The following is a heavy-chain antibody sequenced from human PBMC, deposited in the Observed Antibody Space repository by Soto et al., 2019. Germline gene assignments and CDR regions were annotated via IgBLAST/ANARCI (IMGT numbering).Heavy chain of an antibody. Sequence: QVQLEQSGSEVKKSGSSVKVSCKASGYSFSSHAITWVRQPPGQGLEWRGGIIPVFGTPSYAQKFQGRVTISADKSTNTSYLELRSLRSEDTAVYYCARGGALSTSWYWGDGLDSWGQGTQVTVSS. D-gene: IGHD6-13*01. CDR1: GYSFSSHA. J-gene: IGHJ4*02. CDR2: IIPVFGTP. CDR3: ARGGALSTSWYWGDGLDS. V-gene: IGHV1-69*06.